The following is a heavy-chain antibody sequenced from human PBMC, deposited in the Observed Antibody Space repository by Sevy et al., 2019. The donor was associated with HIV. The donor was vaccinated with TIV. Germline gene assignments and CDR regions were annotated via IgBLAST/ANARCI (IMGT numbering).Heavy chain of an antibody. V-gene: IGHV1-18*01. CDR2: IGANNDNA. CDR3: ARDLLAIAGYSCTWSGAY. CDR1: GYSFIDFG. Sequence: ASVKVSCKASGYSFIDFGITWVRQAPGQGLEWMGWIGANNDNANFAQKFQGRVTMTTDTSTSTAYMELRSLKSDDTAVYYCARDLLAIAGYSCTWSGAYWGQGTLVTVSS. D-gene: IGHD6-13*01. J-gene: IGHJ4*02.